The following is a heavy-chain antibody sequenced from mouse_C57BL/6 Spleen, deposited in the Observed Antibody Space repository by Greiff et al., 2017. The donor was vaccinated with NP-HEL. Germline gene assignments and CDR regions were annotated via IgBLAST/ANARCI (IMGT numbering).Heavy chain of an antibody. CDR3: RYDYDGNVDY. CDR2: ISDGGSYT. V-gene: IGHV5-4*01. D-gene: IGHD2-4*01. J-gene: IGHJ2*01. Sequence: EVQRVESGGGLVKPGGSLKLSCAASGFTFSSYAMSWVRQTPEKRLAWVATISDGGSYTYYPDNVKGRFTISRDNAKNNLYLQRSHLKSEDTAMYYCRYDYDGNVDYLGQGTTLTVSS. CDR1: GFTFSSYA.